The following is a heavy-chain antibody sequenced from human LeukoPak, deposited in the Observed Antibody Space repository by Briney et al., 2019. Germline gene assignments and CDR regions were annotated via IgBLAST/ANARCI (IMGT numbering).Heavy chain of an antibody. V-gene: IGHV3-23*01. CDR1: GFTFRNYA. D-gene: IGHD5-12*01. J-gene: IGHJ4*02. Sequence: GGSLRLSCAASGFTFRNYAMSWVRQAPGKGLEWVSTISDSGGNTYYADSVKGRFTISRDNSKNTLYLQMNSLRAEDTAVYYCAKDPGYSGYDWDYWGQGTLVTVSS. CDR3: AKDPGYSGYDWDY. CDR2: ISDSGGNT.